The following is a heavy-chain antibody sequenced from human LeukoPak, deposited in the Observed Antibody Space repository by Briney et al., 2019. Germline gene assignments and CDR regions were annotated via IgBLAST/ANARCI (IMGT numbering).Heavy chain of an antibody. CDR2: ISSNGGST. V-gene: IGHV3-64*05. J-gene: IGHJ4*02. Sequence: PGGSLRLSCSVSAFTFRKYAMHWVRQAPGKGLECLSSISSNGGSTYYADSVKGRFTISRDNSQNTLYIQMSSLRAEDTAMYYCVKGGTSSSSYFESWGQGTLVTVSS. CDR1: AFTFRKYA. CDR3: VKGGTSSSSYFES. D-gene: IGHD6-6*01.